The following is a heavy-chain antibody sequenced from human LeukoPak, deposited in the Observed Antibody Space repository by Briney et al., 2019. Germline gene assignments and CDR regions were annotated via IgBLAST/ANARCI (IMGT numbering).Heavy chain of an antibody. D-gene: IGHD6-6*01. CDR2: INPSGGST. J-gene: IGHJ2*01. CDR1: GYTFTIYY. V-gene: IGHV1-46*01. Sequence: ASVTVSFTSSGYTFTIYYMHWVRHGPGQGLEWMGIINPSGGSTSYAQKFQGRVTMTRDTSTNTVYMELSSLRSEDTAVFYCVRGASSIAALNPFWYFDLWGRGTLVTVSS. CDR3: VRGASSIAALNPFWYFDL.